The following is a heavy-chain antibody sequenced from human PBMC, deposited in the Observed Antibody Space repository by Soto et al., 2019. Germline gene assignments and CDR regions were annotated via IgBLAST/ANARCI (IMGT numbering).Heavy chain of an antibody. V-gene: IGHV4-30-2*01. CDR1: GGSIRSGGYY. J-gene: IGHJ4*02. CDR2: IYHSGST. CDR3: PRENNVLPGGFFDY. Sequence: SETLSLICTVSGGSIRSGGYYWTWIRQHPGKGLEWIGYIYHSGSTYYNPSLKSRVTISVDRSKNQFSLKLSSVTAGNTAVYYCPRENNVLPGGFFDYGGQGTLVPVPS. D-gene: IGHD3-10*01.